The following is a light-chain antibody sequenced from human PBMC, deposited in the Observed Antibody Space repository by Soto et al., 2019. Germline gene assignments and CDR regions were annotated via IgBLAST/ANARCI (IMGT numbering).Light chain of an antibody. CDR3: QQYNNWPLT. V-gene: IGKV3-15*01. Sequence: ERVMTQSPATLSVSPGERATLSCRASQSVGNSLAWYQQKPGQAPRLLIYGASTRATAIPARFSGSGSGTEFTLTISRLHSEDFAVYYCQQYNNWPLTFGGGTKVEIK. CDR2: GAS. CDR1: QSVGNS. J-gene: IGKJ4*01.